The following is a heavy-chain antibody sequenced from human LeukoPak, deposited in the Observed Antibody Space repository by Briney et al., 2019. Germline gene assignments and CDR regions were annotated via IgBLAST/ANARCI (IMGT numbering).Heavy chain of an antibody. Sequence: GGSLRLSCAASGFTFSSHWMSWVRQAPGKGLEWVANIKEDGTDKYYVDSVKGQFTISRDDAKTSLYLQMNSLRAEDTAVYYCAREIFMDVWGQGTTVTV. CDR3: AREIFMDV. D-gene: IGHD3-3*01. J-gene: IGHJ6*02. CDR2: IKEDGTDK. CDR1: GFTFSSHW. V-gene: IGHV3-7*05.